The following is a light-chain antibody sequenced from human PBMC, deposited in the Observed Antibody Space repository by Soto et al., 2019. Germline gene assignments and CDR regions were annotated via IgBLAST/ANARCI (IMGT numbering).Light chain of an antibody. Sequence: IQMTQSPSTLSVSVGDRVTITCRASQSISSWLAWYQQKPGKAPKLLIYKASSLESGVPPRFSGSGSGTEFTLTISSLQPDDFATYYCQQYNSYSWTFGQGTKLEIK. J-gene: IGKJ1*01. CDR3: QQYNSYSWT. CDR2: KAS. CDR1: QSISSW. V-gene: IGKV1-5*03.